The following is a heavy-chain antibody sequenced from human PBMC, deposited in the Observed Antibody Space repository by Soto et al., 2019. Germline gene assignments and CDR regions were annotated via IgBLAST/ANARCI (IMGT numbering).Heavy chain of an antibody. Sequence: QVQLVQSGPEVKKPGASAKVSCKTSGYIFSNFGISWMRQVPGQGLEWMGWISAYNGNTNYAQKFQDRVTLTTDTSTNTAYMELRSLRSDDTAVDYCARASGGGVGTTSYWGQGTLVTVSS. CDR3: ARASGGGVGTTSY. V-gene: IGHV1-18*01. D-gene: IGHD1-26*01. J-gene: IGHJ4*02. CDR2: ISAYNGNT. CDR1: GYIFSNFG.